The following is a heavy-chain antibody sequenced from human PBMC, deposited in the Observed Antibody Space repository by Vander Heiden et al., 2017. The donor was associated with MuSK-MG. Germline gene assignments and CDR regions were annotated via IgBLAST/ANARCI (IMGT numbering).Heavy chain of an antibody. V-gene: IGHV3-48*04. Sequence: EVQLVEPGGGLVQPGGSLRLACAASGFTFSSYSMNWVRPAPGKGLAWVPYISCMSSPIYYADSVKGRFTISRDNAKNSLYLQMNSLRAEDTAVYYCARDMEMATEWGWRWVPSFDYWGQGTLVTVSS. CDR3: ARDMEMATEWGWRWVPSFDY. D-gene: IGHD1-26*01. CDR1: GFTFSSYS. J-gene: IGHJ4*02. CDR2: ISCMSSPI.